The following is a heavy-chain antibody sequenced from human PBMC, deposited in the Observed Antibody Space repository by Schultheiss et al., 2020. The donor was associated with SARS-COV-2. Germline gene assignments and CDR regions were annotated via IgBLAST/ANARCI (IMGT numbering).Heavy chain of an antibody. D-gene: IGHD5-12*01. Sequence: GGSLRLSCAVYGESFNGFSWTWIRQSPGKGLEWVSRINSDGSSTSYADSVKGRFTISRDNAKNTLYLQMNSLRAEDTAVYYCARRVATGWHFDLWGRGTLVTVSS. CDR1: GESFNGFS. J-gene: IGHJ2*01. CDR3: ARRVATGWHFDL. CDR2: INSDGSST. V-gene: IGHV3-74*01.